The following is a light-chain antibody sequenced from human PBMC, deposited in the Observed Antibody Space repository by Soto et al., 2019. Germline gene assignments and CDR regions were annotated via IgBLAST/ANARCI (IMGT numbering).Light chain of an antibody. CDR2: EVR. CDR3: SSYTSKSSLI. J-gene: IGLJ2*01. CDR1: MRDVGAYNL. V-gene: IGLV2-14*01. Sequence: QSARTQPASVSGSPGQSITISCAGTMRDVGAYNLVSWYQQHPGRAPQLIIYEVRNRPSGISFRFSGSKSGNTASLTISGLQAEDEADYYCSSYTSKSSLIFGGGTKLTVL.